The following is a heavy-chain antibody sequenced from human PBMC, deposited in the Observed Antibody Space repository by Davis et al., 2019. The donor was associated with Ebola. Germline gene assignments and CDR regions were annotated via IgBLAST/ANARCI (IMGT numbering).Heavy chain of an antibody. Sequence: GESLKISCAASGFTFSDYYMSWIRQAPGKGLEWVSYISSSGSTIYYADSVKGRFTISRDNAKNSLYLQMNSPRADDTAVYYCARVPYSSSSFDYWGQGTLVTVSS. CDR2: ISSSGSTI. CDR3: ARVPYSSSSFDY. J-gene: IGHJ4*02. V-gene: IGHV3-11*04. CDR1: GFTFSDYY. D-gene: IGHD6-6*01.